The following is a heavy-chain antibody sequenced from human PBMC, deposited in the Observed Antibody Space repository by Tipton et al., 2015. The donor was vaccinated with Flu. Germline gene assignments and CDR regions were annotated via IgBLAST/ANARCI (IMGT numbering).Heavy chain of an antibody. J-gene: IGHJ4*02. Sequence: SLRLSCAASGFNFNIYAMSWVRQAPGKGREWVSGIAGTTGNTYFADSVRGRFTISRDNSKNTLYLHMSSLRAEDTAVYYCAKDWFRQDIVGRAAPFDSWGQGIMVTVSS. CDR1: GFNFNIYA. CDR2: IAGTTGNT. V-gene: IGHV3-23*01. CDR3: AKDWFRQDIVGRAAPFDS. D-gene: IGHD2-15*01.